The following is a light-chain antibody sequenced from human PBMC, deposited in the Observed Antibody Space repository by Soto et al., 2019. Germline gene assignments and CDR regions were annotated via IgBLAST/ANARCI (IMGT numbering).Light chain of an antibody. Sequence: QPVLTQSPSASASLGASVKLTCTLSSGHSSYAIAWHQQQPEKGPRILMKLNSDGSHSKGDGIPDRFSGSSSGAERYLTISSLQSEDEADYYCQTWGTGGAWVFGGGTKLTVL. CDR3: QTWGTGGAWV. CDR1: SGHSSYA. J-gene: IGLJ3*02. CDR2: LNSDGSH. V-gene: IGLV4-69*01.